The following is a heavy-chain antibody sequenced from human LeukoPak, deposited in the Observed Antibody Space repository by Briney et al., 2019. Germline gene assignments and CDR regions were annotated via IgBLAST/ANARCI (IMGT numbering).Heavy chain of an antibody. CDR3: TRVYLERLTAGYFDH. V-gene: IGHV3-30*14. D-gene: IGHD2-8*01. Sequence: PGGSLRLSCAASGFTFSTYAMHWVRQAPGKGLEWVAVISYDGRQKYYADSVKGRFTISRDNSKNTLFLRMNSLRDEDTAVYYCTRVYLERLTAGYFDHWGQGILVTVSP. J-gene: IGHJ4*02. CDR1: GFTFSTYA. CDR2: ISYDGRQK.